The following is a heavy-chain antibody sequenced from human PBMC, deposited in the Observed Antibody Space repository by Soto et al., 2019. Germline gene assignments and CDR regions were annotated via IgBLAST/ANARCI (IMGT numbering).Heavy chain of an antibody. V-gene: IGHV3-9*01. D-gene: IGHD4-17*01. Sequence: EVQLVESGGGLVQPGRSLRLSCAASGFTFDDYAMHWVRQAPGKGLEWVSGISWNSGSIGYADSMKGRFTISRDNAKNSLYLQMNSLRAEDTALYYCAKDTTNDYGDYVSAFDIWGQGTMVTVSS. J-gene: IGHJ3*02. CDR3: AKDTTNDYGDYVSAFDI. CDR1: GFTFDDYA. CDR2: ISWNSGSI.